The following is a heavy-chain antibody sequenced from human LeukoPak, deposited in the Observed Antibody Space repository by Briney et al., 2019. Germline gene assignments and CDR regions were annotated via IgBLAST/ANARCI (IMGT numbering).Heavy chain of an antibody. D-gene: IGHD3-10*01. V-gene: IGHV4-34*01. CDR1: GGSFSGYY. CDR2: INHSGST. Sequence: WETLSLTWAAYGGSFSGYYWGWVRQPPGKGLEWIGEINHSGSTNYNPSLKSRVTISVDTSKNQFSLKLSSVTAADMAVYYCARGLRVSNVVRGGNDYWGQGTLVTVSS. CDR3: ARGLRVSNVVRGGNDY. J-gene: IGHJ4*02.